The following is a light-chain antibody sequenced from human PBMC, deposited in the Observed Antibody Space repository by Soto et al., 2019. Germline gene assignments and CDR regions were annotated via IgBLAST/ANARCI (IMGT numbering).Light chain of an antibody. CDR2: GAS. V-gene: IGKV3-20*01. Sequence: EIALTQSPGTLSLSPGERATLSCRARQSISSSFLAWCQQRPGQSPRLIIYGASSRATGIPDRFSGSGSGTDFTLTISRLDLEDSAFYYCQQYVTSSWTFGQGTKVEIK. J-gene: IGKJ1*01. CDR1: QSISSSF. CDR3: QQYVTSSWT.